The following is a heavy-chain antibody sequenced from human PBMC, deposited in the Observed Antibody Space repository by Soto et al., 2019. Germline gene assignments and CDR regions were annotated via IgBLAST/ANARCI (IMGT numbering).Heavy chain of an antibody. V-gene: IGHV3-23*01. J-gene: IGHJ4*02. CDR3: AKDLSLYNWNDQGYFFDS. CDR2: ISGGGGST. CDR1: GFTFSSYA. D-gene: IGHD1-20*01. Sequence: VHLLESGGGLVQPGGSLRLSCAASGFTFSSYAMTWVRQAPGKGLEWVSVISGGGGSTYYSESVKGRFTISRDNSKNTLYMQMNSLRAEETAGYYCAKDLSLYNWNDQGYFFDSWGPGNLLTVSS.